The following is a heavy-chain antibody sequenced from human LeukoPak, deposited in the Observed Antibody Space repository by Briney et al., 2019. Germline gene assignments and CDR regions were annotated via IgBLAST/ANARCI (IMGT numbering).Heavy chain of an antibody. CDR3: ARARPYYDSSGYYRGFDY. V-gene: IGHV1-2*02. Sequence: GASVKVSCKASGYTFTGYYMHWVRQAPGQGREWMGWINPNSGGTNYAQKFQGRVTMTRDTSISTAYMELSSLRSDDTAVYYCARARPYYDSSGYYRGFDYWGQGTLVTVSS. J-gene: IGHJ4*02. CDR2: INPNSGGT. D-gene: IGHD3-22*01. CDR1: GYTFTGYY.